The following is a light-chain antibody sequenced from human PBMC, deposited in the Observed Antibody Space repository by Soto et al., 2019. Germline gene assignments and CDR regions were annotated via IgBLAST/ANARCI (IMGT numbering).Light chain of an antibody. V-gene: IGKV3-11*01. J-gene: IGKJ1*01. CDR2: DAS. Sequence: EIVLTQSPATLSLSPGERATLSCRASQSVSSYLAWYQQKPGQAPRPLIYDASNRAAGIPARFSGRGSGTGFTLTISGLEPEDFAVYYCQQRSNWPPTWTFGQGTKVDIK. CDR1: QSVSSY. CDR3: QQRSNWPPTWT.